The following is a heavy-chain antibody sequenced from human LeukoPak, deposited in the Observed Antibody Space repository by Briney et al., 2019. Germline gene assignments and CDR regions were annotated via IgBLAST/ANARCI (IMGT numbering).Heavy chain of an antibody. CDR2: FFYSGST. J-gene: IGHJ2*01. Sequence: SETLSLTCTVSGGSISPYYWSWIRQPPGKVLEWIGYFFYSGSTNYNPSLKSRVMISTDTSKNQFSLKLSSVTAADAAVYYCARVYYSRSYDYWYFDLWGRGTLVTVSS. D-gene: IGHD6-13*01. CDR1: GGSISPYY. CDR3: ARVYYSRSYDYWYFDL. V-gene: IGHV4-59*01.